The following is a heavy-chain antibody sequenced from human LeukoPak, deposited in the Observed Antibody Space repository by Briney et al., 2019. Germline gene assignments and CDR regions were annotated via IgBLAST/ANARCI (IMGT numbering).Heavy chain of an antibody. V-gene: IGHV4-59*12. CDR1: GVSISSYY. CDR3: ARRGFYYDYYYYMDV. D-gene: IGHD3-22*01. Sequence: PSETLSLTCTVSGVSISSYYWSWIRQPPGKGLEWIGYIYYSGSTNYNPSLKSRVTISVDTSKNQFSLKLSSVTAADTAVYYCARRGFYYDYYYYMDVWGKGTTVTISS. CDR2: IYYSGST. J-gene: IGHJ6*03.